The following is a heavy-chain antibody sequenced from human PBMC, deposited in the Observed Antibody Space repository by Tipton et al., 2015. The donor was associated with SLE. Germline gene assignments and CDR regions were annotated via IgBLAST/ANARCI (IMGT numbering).Heavy chain of an antibody. CDR3: ARDLRAIGDRFDP. J-gene: IGHJ5*02. V-gene: IGHV4-59*10. CDR2: IYVSGST. Sequence: LRLSCAVYGGSFRGYSWGWVRQAPGKGLEWIGRIYVSGSTNYNPSLKSRVTMSVDVSKNQFSLKLSSVTAADTAVYYCARDLRAIGDRFDPWGQGALVTVSS. CDR1: GGSFRGYS. D-gene: IGHD3-16*01.